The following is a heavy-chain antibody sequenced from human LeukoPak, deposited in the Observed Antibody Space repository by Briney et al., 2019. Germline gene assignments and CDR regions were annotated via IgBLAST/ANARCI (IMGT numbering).Heavy chain of an antibody. Sequence: SETLSLTCAVYGGSFSGYYWSWIRQPPGKGLEWIGEINHSGSTNYNPSLKSRVTISVDTSKNQFSLKLSSVTAADTAVYYCARNIVVVPAQGLYWFDPWGQGTLVTVSS. CDR2: INHSGST. J-gene: IGHJ5*02. CDR3: ARNIVVVPAQGLYWFDP. CDR1: GGSFSGYY. D-gene: IGHD2-2*01. V-gene: IGHV4-34*01.